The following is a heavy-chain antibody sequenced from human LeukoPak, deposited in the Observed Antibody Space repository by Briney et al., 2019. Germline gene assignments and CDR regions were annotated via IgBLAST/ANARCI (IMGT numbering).Heavy chain of an antibody. V-gene: IGHV4-59*08. CDR1: GGSISSYY. J-gene: IGHJ3*02. Sequence: PSETLSLTCTASGGSISSYYWSWIRQPPGKGLEWIGYIYYSGSTNYNPSLKSRVTISVDTSKNQFSLKLSSVTAADTAVYYCARSLGGEDAFDIWGQGTMVTVSS. CDR3: ARSLGGEDAFDI. D-gene: IGHD2-21*01. CDR2: IYYSGST.